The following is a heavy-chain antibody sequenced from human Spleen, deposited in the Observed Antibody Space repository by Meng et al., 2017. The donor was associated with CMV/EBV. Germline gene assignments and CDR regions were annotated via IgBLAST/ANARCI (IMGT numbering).Heavy chain of an antibody. CDR1: GFTFSYYS. CDR2: ISSTSGYI. CDR3: ARDRPYSSSWRFDY. J-gene: IGHJ4*02. D-gene: IGHD6-13*01. V-gene: IGHV3-21*01. Sequence: ASGFTFSYYSMNWVRQATGKGLEWVSSISSTSGYIYYADSLKGRFTISRDNAKKSLFLQMNSLRAEDTAVYYCARDRPYSSSWRFDYWGQGTLVTVSS.